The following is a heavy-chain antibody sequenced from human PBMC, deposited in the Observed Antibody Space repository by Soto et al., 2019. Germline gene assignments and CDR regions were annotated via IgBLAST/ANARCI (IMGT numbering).Heavy chain of an antibody. V-gene: IGHV3-23*01. Sequence: EVQLLESGGGLVQPGGSLRLSCAASGFTFSSYAVSWVRQAPAKGLEWVPATSGSGSSTYYADYVKGRFTIARDNSKNTLYLQMNSLRAEDTAVYYCANSIAAAGIAMDYWAQGTLVTVSS. D-gene: IGHD6-13*01. CDR1: GFTFSSYA. J-gene: IGHJ4*02. CDR3: ANSIAAAGIAMDY. CDR2: TSGSGSST.